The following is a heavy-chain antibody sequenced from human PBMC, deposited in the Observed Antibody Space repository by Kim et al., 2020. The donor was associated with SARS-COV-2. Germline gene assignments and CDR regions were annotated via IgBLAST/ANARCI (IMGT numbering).Heavy chain of an antibody. CDR3: ARDSQAGWSGYGGKTYGMDV. CDR1: GFTFSSYG. CDR2: IWYDGSNK. Sequence: GGSLRLSCAASGFTFSSYGMHWVRQAPGKGLEWVAVIWYDGSNKYYADSVKGRFTISRDNSKNTLYLQMNSLRAEDTAVYYCARDSQAGWSGYGGKTYGMDVWGQGTTVTVSS. D-gene: IGHD3-3*01. V-gene: IGHV3-33*01. J-gene: IGHJ6*02.